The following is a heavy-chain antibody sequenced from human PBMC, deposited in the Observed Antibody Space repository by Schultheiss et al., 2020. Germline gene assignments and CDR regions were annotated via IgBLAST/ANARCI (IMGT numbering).Heavy chain of an antibody. CDR1: GGSISSGSYY. V-gene: IGHV4-61*01. D-gene: IGHD4-17*01. CDR2: IYYSGST. J-gene: IGHJ6*02. CDR3: ARGGVYGDHYYYYYGMDV. Sequence: SETLSLTCTVSGGSISSGSYYWSWIRQPPGKGLEWIGYIYYSGSTNYNPSLKSRVTISVDTSKNQFSLKLSSVTAADTAVYYCARGGVYGDHYYYYYGMDVWGQGTTVTVSS.